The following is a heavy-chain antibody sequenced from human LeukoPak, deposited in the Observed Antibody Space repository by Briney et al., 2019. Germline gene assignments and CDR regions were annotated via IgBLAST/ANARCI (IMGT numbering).Heavy chain of an antibody. CDR1: GYSISSGYY. CDR3: AVLTMSGVPFDY. Sequence: SETLSLTCSVSGYSISSGYYWGWIRQPPGMGLEWIGSIYHSGSAYYNPSLKSRVTISVDTSKNQFSLMLDSVTAADTAVYYCAVLTMSGVPFDYWGQGTPVSVSS. CDR2: IYHSGSA. V-gene: IGHV4-38-2*02. J-gene: IGHJ4*02. D-gene: IGHD2-8*01.